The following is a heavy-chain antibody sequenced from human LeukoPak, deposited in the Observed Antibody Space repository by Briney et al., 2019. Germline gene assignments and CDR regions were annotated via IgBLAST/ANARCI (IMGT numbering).Heavy chain of an antibody. Sequence: PSETLSLTCAVYGGSFSGYYWSWIRQLPGKGLEWIGEINHSGSTNQNPSLKSRVTISVDTSKNQFSLKLSSVTAADTAVYYCARPQTGAAFDIWGQGTMVIVSS. V-gene: IGHV4-34*01. CDR2: INHSGST. J-gene: IGHJ3*02. CDR3: ARPQTGAAFDI. D-gene: IGHD1-14*01. CDR1: GGSFSGYY.